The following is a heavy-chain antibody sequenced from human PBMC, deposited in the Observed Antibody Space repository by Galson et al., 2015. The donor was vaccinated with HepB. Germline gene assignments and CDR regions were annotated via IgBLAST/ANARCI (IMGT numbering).Heavy chain of an antibody. J-gene: IGHJ1*01. CDR1: GFTFSSYG. V-gene: IGHV3-33*01. CDR3: ASPLLPAEYFQH. CDR2: IWYDGSNK. D-gene: IGHD2-15*01. Sequence: SLRLSCAASGFTFSSYGMHWVRQAPGKGLEWVAVIWYDGSNKYYADSVKGRFTISRDNSKNTLYLQMNSLRAEDTAVYYCASPLLPAEYFQHWGQGTLVTVSS.